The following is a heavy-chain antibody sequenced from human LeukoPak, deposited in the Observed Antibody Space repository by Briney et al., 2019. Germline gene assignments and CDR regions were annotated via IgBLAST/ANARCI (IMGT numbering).Heavy chain of an antibody. V-gene: IGHV1-58*02. CDR2: IVVGSGNT. J-gene: IGHJ4*02. D-gene: IGHD2-15*01. CDR1: GFTFTSSA. CDR3: AAGPGVGSDY. Sequence: ASVKVSCKAPGFTFTSSAMQWVRQARGQRLEWIGWIVVGSGNTNYAQKFQERVTITRDMSTSTAYMELSSLRSEDTAVYYCAAGPGVGSDYWGQGTLVTVSS.